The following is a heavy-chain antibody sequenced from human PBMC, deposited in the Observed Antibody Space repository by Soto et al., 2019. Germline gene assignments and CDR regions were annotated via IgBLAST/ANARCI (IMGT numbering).Heavy chain of an antibody. CDR3: ARVTIFGKYYFDY. Sequence: SETLSLTCAVSGGSISSSNWWSWVRQPPGKGLEWIGEIYHSGSTNYNPSLKSRVTISVDKSKNQFSLKLSSVTAADTAVYYCARVTIFGKYYFDYWGQGTLVTVSS. J-gene: IGHJ4*02. CDR1: GGSISSSNW. CDR2: IYHSGST. V-gene: IGHV4-4*02. D-gene: IGHD3-3*01.